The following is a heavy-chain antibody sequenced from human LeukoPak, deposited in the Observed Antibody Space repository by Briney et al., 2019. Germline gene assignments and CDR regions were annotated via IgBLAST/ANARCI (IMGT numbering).Heavy chain of an antibody. CDR1: GFTFDDYA. V-gene: IGHV3-9*01. CDR3: AKATDSNGYYYFDY. Sequence: GGSLRLSCAASGFTFDDYAMHWVRQAPGKGLEWVSGISWNSGSIGYADSVKGRFTISRDNAKNSLYLQMNSLRAVDTALYYCAKATDSNGYYYFDYWGQGTLVTVSS. D-gene: IGHD3-22*01. CDR2: ISWNSGSI. J-gene: IGHJ4*02.